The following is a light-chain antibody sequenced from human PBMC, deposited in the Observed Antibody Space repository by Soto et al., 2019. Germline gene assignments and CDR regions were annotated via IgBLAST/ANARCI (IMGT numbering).Light chain of an antibody. CDR3: QQINGYPLT. CDR1: RDISTY. Sequence: DVPLTQTPSFPSASLGGRGTITCRASRDISTYLAWYQQKPGKAPKLLIYAASTLHTGVPSRFSGSGSGTEFTLTISSLQPEDFATFICQQINGYPLTFGGGTKVDIK. CDR2: AAS. J-gene: IGKJ4*01. V-gene: IGKV1-9*01.